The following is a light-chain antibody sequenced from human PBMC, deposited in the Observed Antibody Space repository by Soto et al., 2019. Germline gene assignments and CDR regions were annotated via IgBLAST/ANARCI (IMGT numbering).Light chain of an antibody. V-gene: IGLV1-40*01. CDR2: GNS. CDR3: QSYASSLSGRYV. J-gene: IGLJ1*01. CDR1: SSNIGAGYD. Sequence: QSVLTQPPSVSGAPGQRVTISCTGSSSNIGAGYDVHWYQQLPGTAPKLLIYGNSNRPSGVPDRFSGSKSGTSASLAITGLQAEDEADYYCQSYASSLSGRYVFGTGTKVTV.